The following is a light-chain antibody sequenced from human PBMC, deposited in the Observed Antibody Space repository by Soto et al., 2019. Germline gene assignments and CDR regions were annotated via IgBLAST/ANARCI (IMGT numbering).Light chain of an antibody. Sequence: EIALTQFPGTLSLLPGEWDTLSCRASQSVTSNYLAWYQHKPGQAPRLVVYSASKRATGIPDRFSGSGSGTNFTLTISRLEPEDFAMYYCQQYGTSAPITFGQGTRLEIE. J-gene: IGKJ5*01. CDR2: SAS. V-gene: IGKV3-20*01. CDR1: QSVTSNY. CDR3: QQYGTSAPIT.